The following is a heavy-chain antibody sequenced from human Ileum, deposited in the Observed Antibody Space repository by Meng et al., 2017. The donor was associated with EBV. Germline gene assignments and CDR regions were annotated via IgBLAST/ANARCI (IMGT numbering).Heavy chain of an antibody. CDR2: IHHTESN. Sequence: QASGPGLVKPSGTVYLTRAVSGGSISSSSWRSRVHQDPGKGLESIGEIHHTESNNYNPSLKSRVTISVDKSKNQLSLKMSSVTAADTAVYYCATESYSDSSGYYSLDYWGQGSLVTVSS. J-gene: IGHJ4*02. D-gene: IGHD3-22*01. CDR1: GGSISSSSW. V-gene: IGHV4-4*02. CDR3: ATESYSDSSGYYSLDY.